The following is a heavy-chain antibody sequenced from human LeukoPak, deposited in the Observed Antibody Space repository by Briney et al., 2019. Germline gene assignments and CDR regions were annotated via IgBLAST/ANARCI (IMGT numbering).Heavy chain of an antibody. Sequence: TGGSLRLSCAASGXTFSSYGMHWVRQAPGKGLEWVAVISYDGSNKYYADSVKGRFTISRDNSKNTLYLQMNSLRAEDTAVYYCAKDGEFHFDYWGQGTLVTVSS. J-gene: IGHJ4*02. D-gene: IGHD3-10*01. CDR3: AKDGEFHFDY. CDR1: GXTFSSYG. V-gene: IGHV3-30*18. CDR2: ISYDGSNK.